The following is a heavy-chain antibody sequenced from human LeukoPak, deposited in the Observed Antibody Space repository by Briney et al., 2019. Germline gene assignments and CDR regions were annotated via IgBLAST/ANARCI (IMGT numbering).Heavy chain of an antibody. V-gene: IGHV5-51*01. CDR3: ARYGRSGTYSHGFDI. CDR2: IYPGYSDT. J-gene: IGHJ3*02. CDR1: EDTFSSHW. Sequence: GEYLKLSCQCPEDTFSSHWIGGVGQNPAKGLEWMGVIYPGYSDTRYSPPFEGRATISVDKSINTAYLQWSSLKASDTAMYYCARYGRSGTYSHGFDIWGQGTMVTVS. D-gene: IGHD3-10*01.